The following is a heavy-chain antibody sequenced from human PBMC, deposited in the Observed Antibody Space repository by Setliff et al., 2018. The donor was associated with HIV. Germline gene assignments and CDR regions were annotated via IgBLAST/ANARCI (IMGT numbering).Heavy chain of an antibody. V-gene: IGHV3-7*03. Sequence: PGGSLRPSCAASGFTFSNYLMSWVRQAPGKGLGWVANIKQDGSAKYYVDSVKGRFTSSRDNAKNSLYLQMNSLRAEDTAVYYCARVDGSSSWFYYYYYQMDIWGKGTTVTVSS. CDR2: IKQDGSAK. D-gene: IGHD6-13*01. CDR3: ARVDGSSSWFYYYYYQMDI. CDR1: GFTFSNYL. J-gene: IGHJ6*03.